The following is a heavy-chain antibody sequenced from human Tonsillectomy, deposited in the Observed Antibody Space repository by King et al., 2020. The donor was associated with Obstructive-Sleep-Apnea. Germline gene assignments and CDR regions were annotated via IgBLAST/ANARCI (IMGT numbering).Heavy chain of an antibody. D-gene: IGHD3-3*01. CDR2: IKSKTDGGTT. V-gene: IGHV3-15*01. Sequence: VQLVESGGGLVKPGGSLRLSCAASGFTFSNAWMSWVRQAPGKGLEWVGRIKSKTDGGTTDYAAPVKGRFTISRDDSKNTLYLQMNSLKTEDTALYYCTTGFYDFWSGPLGYYGMDVWGQGTTVTVSS. J-gene: IGHJ6*02. CDR3: TTGFYDFWSGPLGYYGMDV. CDR1: GFTFSNAW.